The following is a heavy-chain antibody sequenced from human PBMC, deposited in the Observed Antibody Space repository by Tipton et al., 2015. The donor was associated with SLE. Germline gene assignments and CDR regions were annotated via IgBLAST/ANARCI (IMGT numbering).Heavy chain of an antibody. CDR1: GFTFSRHG. V-gene: IGHV3-21*05. CDR3: VSQSTVATSFDY. Sequence: SLRLSCAASGFTFSRHGMHWVRQAPGKGLEWVSYMSNRYTNYADSVKGRFTISRDNAKNSLYLQMNSLRAEDTALYYCVSQSTVATSFDYWGQGALVTVSS. CDR2: MSNRYT. J-gene: IGHJ4*02. D-gene: IGHD5-12*01.